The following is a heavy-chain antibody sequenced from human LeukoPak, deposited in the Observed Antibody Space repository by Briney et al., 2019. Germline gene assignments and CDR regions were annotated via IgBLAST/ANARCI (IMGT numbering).Heavy chain of an antibody. Sequence: ASVKVSCKASGYTFTDYAMSWVRQAPGQGLEWMGWINTNTGNPTSAQGFTGRFVFSFDTSVSTAYLQISSLKTEDSAMYYCARETSGWPNWFDPWGQGTLVTVSS. CDR3: ARETSGWPNWFDP. J-gene: IGHJ5*02. V-gene: IGHV7-4-1*02. CDR1: GYTFTDYA. CDR2: INTNTGNP. D-gene: IGHD3-22*01.